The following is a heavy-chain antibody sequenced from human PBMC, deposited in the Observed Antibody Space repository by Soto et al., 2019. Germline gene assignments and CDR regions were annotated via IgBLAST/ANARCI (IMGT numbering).Heavy chain of an antibody. D-gene: IGHD3-10*01. J-gene: IGHJ5*02. Sequence: EVQLLESGGGLVQPGGSLRLSCAASGFTFSSYAMSWVRQAPGKGLEWVSAISGSGGSTYYADSVKGRFTISRDNSKNTLYLQMNSLRAEDMAVYYCAKDGLSELVVRGVIYWFDPWGQGTLVTVSS. V-gene: IGHV3-23*01. CDR2: ISGSGGST. CDR1: GFTFSSYA. CDR3: AKDGLSELVVRGVIYWFDP.